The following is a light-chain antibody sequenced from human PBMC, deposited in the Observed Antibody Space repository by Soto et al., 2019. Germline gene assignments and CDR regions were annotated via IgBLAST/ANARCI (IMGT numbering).Light chain of an antibody. Sequence: DIQMTQSPSTLSASVGDRVTITCRASQSISSWLAWYQQKPGKAPKLLIYKASSLEGGVPSRFSCSGSGTEVTLTISSLQPDDFSTYYCQQYCGGWAVGQGNKVEIK. CDR1: QSISSW. CDR2: KAS. J-gene: IGKJ1*01. CDR3: QQYCGGWA. V-gene: IGKV1-5*03.